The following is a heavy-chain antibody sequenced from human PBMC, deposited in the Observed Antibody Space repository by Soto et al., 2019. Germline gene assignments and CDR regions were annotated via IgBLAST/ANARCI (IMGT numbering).Heavy chain of an antibody. D-gene: IGHD6-19*01. CDR1: GFTVSSNY. CDR3: ARDQMAVARYYYGMDV. CDR2: IYSGGST. J-gene: IGHJ6*02. Sequence: EVQLVESGGGLIQPGGSLRLSCAASGFTVSSNYMSWVRQAPGKGLEWVSVIYSGGSTYYADSVKGRFTISRDNSKNTLYLQMNSLRAEDTAVYYCARDQMAVARYYYGMDVWGQGTTVTVSS. V-gene: IGHV3-53*01.